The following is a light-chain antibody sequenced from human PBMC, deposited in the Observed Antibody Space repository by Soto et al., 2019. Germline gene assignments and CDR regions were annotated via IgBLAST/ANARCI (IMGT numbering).Light chain of an antibody. J-gene: IGKJ1*01. V-gene: IGKV1-5*03. CDR3: QQYNSYWT. CDR2: KAS. Sequence: DLQMTQSPSTLSASVGDRVTITCRASQSVSGWLAWFQQKPGRAPKLLIYKASSLESGVPSRFSGSGFETEFTLTINSLQPDDFATYYCQQYNSYWTFGQGTKVEMK. CDR1: QSVSGW.